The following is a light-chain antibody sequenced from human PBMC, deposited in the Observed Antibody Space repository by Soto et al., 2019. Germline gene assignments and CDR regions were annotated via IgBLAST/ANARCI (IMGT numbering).Light chain of an antibody. CDR1: SSDVGGYNY. CDR3: SSYAGSNNWV. J-gene: IGLJ3*02. Sequence: QSALTQPPSASGSPGQSVTISCTGTSSDVGGYNYVSWYQQYPGKAPKLMIYDVSKWPSGVPDRFSGSKSGNTASLTVSGLRAEDEADYYCSSYAGSNNWVFGVGTQLTVL. V-gene: IGLV2-8*01. CDR2: DVS.